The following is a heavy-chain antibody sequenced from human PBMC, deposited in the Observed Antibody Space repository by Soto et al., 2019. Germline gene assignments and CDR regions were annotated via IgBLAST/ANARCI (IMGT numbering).Heavy chain of an antibody. CDR2: ISAYNGNT. J-gene: IGHJ4*02. V-gene: IGHV1-18*01. D-gene: IGHD3-3*01. CDR3: ARDYDFWSGPRDFDY. Sequence: ASVKVSCKASGYTFTSYGISWVRQAPGQGLEWMGWISAYNGNTNYAQKLQGRVTMTTDTSTSTAYMELRSLRSGDTAVYYCARDYDFWSGPRDFDYWGQGTLVTVSS. CDR1: GYTFTSYG.